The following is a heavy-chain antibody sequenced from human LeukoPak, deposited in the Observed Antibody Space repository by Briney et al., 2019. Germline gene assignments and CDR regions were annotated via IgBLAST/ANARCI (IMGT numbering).Heavy chain of an antibody. CDR3: ANSVIAAAGTRFGVY. Sequence: AGGSLRLSCAASGFTFSSDAMSWVRQAPGKGLEWVSAISGSGGSTYYADSVKGRFTISRDNSKNTLYLQMNSLRAEDTAVYYCANSVIAAAGTRFGVYWGQGTLVTVSS. J-gene: IGHJ4*02. D-gene: IGHD6-13*01. CDR2: ISGSGGST. CDR1: GFTFSSDA. V-gene: IGHV3-23*01.